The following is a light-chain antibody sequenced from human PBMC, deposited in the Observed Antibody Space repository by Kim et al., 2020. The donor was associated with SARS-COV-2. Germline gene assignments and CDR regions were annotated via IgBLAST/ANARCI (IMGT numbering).Light chain of an antibody. CDR1: NRDVGGYNS. V-gene: IGLV2-11*01. Sequence: QSALTQPRSVSGSPGQSVTISCTGTNRDVGGYNSVSWYQQHPGKAPKLMIYDVTKRPSGVPDRFSGSKSGNTASLTISGLQAEDEADYYCCSYAGSYTRVFGGGTQLTVL. J-gene: IGLJ3*02. CDR3: CSYAGSYTRV. CDR2: DVT.